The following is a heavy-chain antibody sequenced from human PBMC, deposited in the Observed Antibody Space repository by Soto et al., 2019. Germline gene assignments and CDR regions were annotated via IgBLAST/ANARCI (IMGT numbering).Heavy chain of an antibody. CDR1: GGTFSTYT. V-gene: IGHV1-69*12. CDR2: IIPIFNTT. J-gene: IGHJ4*02. CDR3: ASGSTWLYSGPFDY. D-gene: IGHD2-2*01. Sequence: QVQLVQSGAEVKKPGSSVKVSCKASGGTFSTYTIGWVRQAPGQGLEWMGGIIPIFNTTNYAQKFQGGVTITADESTSTAYMELSSLKSDDTAVYYCASGSTWLYSGPFDYWGQGTLVTVSS.